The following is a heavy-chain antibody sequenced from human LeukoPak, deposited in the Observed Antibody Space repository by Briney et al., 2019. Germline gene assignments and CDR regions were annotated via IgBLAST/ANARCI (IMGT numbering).Heavy chain of an antibody. J-gene: IGHJ5*02. CDR3: ARDLNIVVVPAAMPPGSDP. V-gene: IGHV4-34*01. Sequence: SETLSLTCAVYGGSFSGYYWSWIRQPPGKGLEWIGEINHSGSTNYNPSLKSRVTISVDTSKNQFSLKLNSVTAADTAVYYCARDLNIVVVPAAMPPGSDPWGQGTLVTVSS. CDR2: INHSGST. D-gene: IGHD2-2*01. CDR1: GGSFSGYY.